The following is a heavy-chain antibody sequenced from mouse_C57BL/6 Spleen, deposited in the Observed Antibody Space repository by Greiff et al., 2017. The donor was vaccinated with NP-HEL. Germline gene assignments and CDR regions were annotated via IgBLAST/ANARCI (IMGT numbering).Heavy chain of an antibody. J-gene: IGHJ3*01. CDR2: ISSGSSTI. V-gene: IGHV5-17*01. D-gene: IGHD4-1*01. CDR3: ASLGRGD. CDR1: GFTFSDYG. Sequence: DVMLVESGGGLVKPGGSLKLSCAASGFTFSDYGMHWVRQAPEKGLEWVAYISSGSSTIYYAETVKGRFTFSRDNAKNTLFLQMTSLRSEDTAMNCCASLGRGDWGQGTLVTVSA.